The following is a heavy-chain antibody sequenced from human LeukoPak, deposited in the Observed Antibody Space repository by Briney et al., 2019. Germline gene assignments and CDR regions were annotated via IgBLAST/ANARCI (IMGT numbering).Heavy chain of an antibody. CDR3: ARGAPVEMATIDAFDI. J-gene: IGHJ3*02. V-gene: IGHV1-69*05. Sequence: SVKVSCKASGGTFSSYAISWVRQAPGQGLEWMGRIIPIFGTANYAQKFQGRVTITTDESTSTAYMELSSLRSEDTAVYYCARGAPVEMATIDAFDIWGQGTMVTVSS. D-gene: IGHD5-24*01. CDR1: GGTFSSYA. CDR2: IIPIFGTA.